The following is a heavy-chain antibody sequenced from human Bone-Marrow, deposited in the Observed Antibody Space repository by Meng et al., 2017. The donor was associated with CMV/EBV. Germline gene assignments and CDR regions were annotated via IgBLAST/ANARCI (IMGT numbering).Heavy chain of an antibody. V-gene: IGHV4-59*01. D-gene: IGHD1-26*01. CDR2: IYYSGST. Sequence: SETLSLTCTVSGGSISSYYWSWIRQPPGKGLEWIGYIYYSGSTNYNPSLKSRVTISVDTYKNQFSLKLSSVTAADTAVYYCARIGQGGSYLRVWFDPWGQGTLVTVSS. J-gene: IGHJ5*02. CDR1: GGSISSYY. CDR3: ARIGQGGSYLRVWFDP.